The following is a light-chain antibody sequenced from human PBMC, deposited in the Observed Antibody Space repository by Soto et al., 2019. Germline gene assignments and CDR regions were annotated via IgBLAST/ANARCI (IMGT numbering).Light chain of an antibody. CDR2: EVA. CDR1: SRDIGFYNY. Sequence: QSALTQPASVSGSPGQSITISCTGTSRDIGFYNYVSWYQQHPGKAPKLIIYEVAKRPSGVSSRFSGSKSGNTASLTISGLQAEDEADYYCCSYAGSYTYVFGTGTKVTVL. V-gene: IGLV2-14*01. CDR3: CSYAGSYTYV. J-gene: IGLJ1*01.